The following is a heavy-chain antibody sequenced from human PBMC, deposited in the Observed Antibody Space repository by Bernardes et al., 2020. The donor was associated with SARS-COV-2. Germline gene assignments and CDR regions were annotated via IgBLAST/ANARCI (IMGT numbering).Heavy chain of an antibody. J-gene: IGHJ4*02. CDR3: ARHGSGSYYDILTGYYRPFDY. CDR1: GGSISSSSYY. CDR2: IYYSGRT. Sequence: SETLSLTCTVSGGSISSSSYYWGWIRQPPGKGLEWIGSIYYSGRTYYNPSLKSRVTISVDTSKNQFSLKLSSVTAADTAVYYCARHGSGSYYDILTGYYRPFDYWGQGTLVTVSS. V-gene: IGHV4-39*01. D-gene: IGHD3-9*01.